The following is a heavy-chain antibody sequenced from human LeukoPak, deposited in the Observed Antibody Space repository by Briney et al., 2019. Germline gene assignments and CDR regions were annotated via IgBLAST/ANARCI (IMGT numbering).Heavy chain of an antibody. D-gene: IGHD2-15*01. CDR1: GFTFSSYG. CDR2: ISYDGSNK. Sequence: GRSLRLSCAASGFTFSSYGMHWVRQAPGKGLEWVAVISYDGSNKYYADSVKGRFTISRDNSKNTLYLQMNSLRAEDTAVYYCAKDYNSWYVDYWGQGTLVTVSS. J-gene: IGHJ4*02. V-gene: IGHV3-30*18. CDR3: AKDYNSWYVDY.